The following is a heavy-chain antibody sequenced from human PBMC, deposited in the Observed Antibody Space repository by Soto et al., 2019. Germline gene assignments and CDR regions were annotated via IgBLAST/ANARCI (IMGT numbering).Heavy chain of an antibody. Sequence: EVQFLESGGGSVQPGGSLRLSCAATGFTFSSYAMHWVRRPPGKGLEWVSSISGSGGTAYYADSVKGRISIARDNLVNTLYLQMNSLRAEDTAVYYCAKGRGQNSNFDYWGQGTLVTVSP. CDR3: AKGRGQNSNFDY. V-gene: IGHV3-23*01. J-gene: IGHJ4*02. D-gene: IGHD3-10*01. CDR2: ISGSGGTA. CDR1: GFTFSSYA.